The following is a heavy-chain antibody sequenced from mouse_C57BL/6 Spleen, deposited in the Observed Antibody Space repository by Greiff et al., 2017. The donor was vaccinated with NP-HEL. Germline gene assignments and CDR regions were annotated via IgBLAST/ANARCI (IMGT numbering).Heavy chain of an antibody. V-gene: IGHV2-2*01. CDR1: GFSLTSYG. CDR3: ARGHYYGSSYWYFDV. J-gene: IGHJ1*03. CDR2: IWSGGSS. D-gene: IGHD1-1*01. Sequence: QVQLQQSGPGLVQPSQRLSITCTVSGFSLTSYGVHWVRPSPGKGLEWLGVIWSGGSSDYNAAFISRLSISKDNSKSQVFFKINSLQADDTAIYYCARGHYYGSSYWYFDVWGTGTTVTVSS.